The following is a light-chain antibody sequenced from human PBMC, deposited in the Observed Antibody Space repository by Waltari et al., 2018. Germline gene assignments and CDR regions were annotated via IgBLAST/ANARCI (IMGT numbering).Light chain of an antibody. CDR3: CSFTPSLTYV. V-gene: IGLV2-18*02. CDR1: SSDIGTYNR. CDR2: DVS. J-gene: IGLJ1*01. Sequence: QSALTQPPSVSGSPRQSVTISCTGTSSDIGTYNRVSWYKQTPGTAPKLMIYDVSNRPSGVPDRFSGSKSGNTASLTISALQAEDEADYYCCSFTPSLTYVFGTGTKVTVL.